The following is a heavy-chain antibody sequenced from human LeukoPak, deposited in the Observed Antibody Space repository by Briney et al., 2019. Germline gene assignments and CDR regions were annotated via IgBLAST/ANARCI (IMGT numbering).Heavy chain of an antibody. D-gene: IGHD6-19*01. Sequence: ASVKVSCKASGYTFTSYYMHWVRQAPGQGLEWMGIINPSGGSTSYAQKFQGRVTMTRDTSTSTVNMELSSLRSEDTAVYHCAREYSSGWHWFDPWGQGTLVTVSS. CDR3: AREYSSGWHWFDP. J-gene: IGHJ5*02. CDR1: GYTFTSYY. CDR2: INPSGGST. V-gene: IGHV1-46*01.